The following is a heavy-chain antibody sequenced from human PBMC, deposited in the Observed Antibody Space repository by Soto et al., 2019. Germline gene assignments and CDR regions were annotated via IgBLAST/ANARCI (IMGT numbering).Heavy chain of an antibody. Sequence: QVQLQESGPGLVKPSETLSLTCSVSGGSISSYYWSWIRQPPGKGLEWIAYIYYSGTSYNTSLKSFVSISLGMYQTHFSLKLRSVNAAHTAVYYCARTYACSRPNSGGYGFDIWGQGTMVTVSS. CDR1: GGSISSYY. V-gene: IGHV4-59*01. CDR2: IYYSGT. D-gene: IGHD2-15*01. J-gene: IGHJ3*02. CDR3: ARTYACSRPNSGGYGFDI.